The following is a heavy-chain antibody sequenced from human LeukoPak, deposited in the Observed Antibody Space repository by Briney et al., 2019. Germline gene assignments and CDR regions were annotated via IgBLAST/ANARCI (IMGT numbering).Heavy chain of an antibody. D-gene: IGHD6-19*01. CDR2: TYYRSKWYN. Sequence: SQTLSLTCVVSGDSVSSKNDAWNWIRQSPSRGLEWLGRTYYRSKWYNDYAESMEGRMTISQDISKNQYSLHLNSVTPDDTAVYYCARDFGTTGWHTFDYWGQGTLVTVSS. V-gene: IGHV6-1*01. CDR3: ARDFGTTGWHTFDY. J-gene: IGHJ4*02. CDR1: GDSVSSKNDA.